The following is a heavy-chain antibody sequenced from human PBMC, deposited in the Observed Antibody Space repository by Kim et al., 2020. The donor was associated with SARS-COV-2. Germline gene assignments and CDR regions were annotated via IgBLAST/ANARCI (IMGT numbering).Heavy chain of an antibody. J-gene: IGHJ4*02. Sequence: SETLSLTCTVSGGSISSSSYYWGWIRQPPGKGLEWIGSIYYSGSTYYNPSHKRRITISIDTSKNQFSLRLTSVTAADTAVYYCARRGNLGWLAFDYWGQGTLVTVPS. CDR1: GGSISSSSYY. CDR2: IYYSGST. D-gene: IGHD6-19*01. V-gene: IGHV4-39*01. CDR3: ARRGNLGWLAFDY.